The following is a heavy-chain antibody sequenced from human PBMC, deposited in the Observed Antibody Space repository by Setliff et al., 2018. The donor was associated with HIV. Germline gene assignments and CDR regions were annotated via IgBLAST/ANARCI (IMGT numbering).Heavy chain of an antibody. J-gene: IGHJ4*02. CDR3: VRGANFYTPRKRIFDH. D-gene: IGHD3-3*01. V-gene: IGHV4-34*01. Sequence: PSETLSLTCAVYGESFSPYYWNWIRQSPGKGLEWIGEISHSGSSNYSPPLESRLTISVDTSKNQVSLKLNSVTAADSAVYYCVRGANFYTPRKRIFDHWGQGVLVTVSS. CDR2: ISHSGSS. CDR1: GESFSPYY.